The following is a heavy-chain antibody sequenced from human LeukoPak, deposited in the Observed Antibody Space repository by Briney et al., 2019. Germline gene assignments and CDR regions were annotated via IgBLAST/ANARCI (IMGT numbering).Heavy chain of an antibody. CDR2: INHSGST. Sequence: SETLSLTCAVYGGSFSGYYWSWIRQPPGKGLEWIGEINHSGSTNYNPSLKSRVTISVDTSKSQFSLKLSSVTAADTAVYYCARARGYSYGYYYYYYMDVWGKGTTVTVSS. CDR3: ARARGYSYGYYYYYYMDV. V-gene: IGHV4-34*01. D-gene: IGHD5-18*01. J-gene: IGHJ6*03. CDR1: GGSFSGYY.